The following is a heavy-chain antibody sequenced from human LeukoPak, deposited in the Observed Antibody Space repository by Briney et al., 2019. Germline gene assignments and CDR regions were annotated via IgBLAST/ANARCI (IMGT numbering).Heavy chain of an antibody. D-gene: IGHD5-12*01. V-gene: IGHV3-7*01. J-gene: IGHJ4*02. CDR2: IKQDGSEK. CDR3: ARVGGRRYSGYPYY. CDR1: GFTFSSYW. Sequence: GGSLRLSCAASGFTFSSYWMSWVRQAPGKGLEWVANIKQDGSEKYYVDSVKGRFTISRDNAKNSLYLQMNSLRAEDTAVYYCARVGGRRYSGYPYYWGQGTLVTVSS.